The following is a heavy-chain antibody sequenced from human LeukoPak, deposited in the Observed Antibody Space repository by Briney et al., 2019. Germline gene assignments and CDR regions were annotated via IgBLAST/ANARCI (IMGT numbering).Heavy chain of an antibody. J-gene: IGHJ6*02. CDR1: GGTFSSYA. V-gene: IGHV1-69*13. CDR2: IIPIFGTA. CDR3: ARSLWSITIFGVVDPRRNRYYYGMDV. Sequence: ASVKVSCKASGGTFSSYAISWVRQAPGQGLEWMGGIIPIFGTANYAQKFQGRVTITADESTSTAYMELSSLRSEDTAVYYCARSLWSITIFGVVDPRRNRYYYGMDVWGQGTTVTVSS. D-gene: IGHD3-3*01.